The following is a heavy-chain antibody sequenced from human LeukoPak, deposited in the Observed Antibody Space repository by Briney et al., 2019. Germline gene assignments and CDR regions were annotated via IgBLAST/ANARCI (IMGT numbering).Heavy chain of an antibody. V-gene: IGHV3-21*01. CDR2: ISSSSSYI. CDR3: AREESVAAAGHFDY. Sequence: GGSLRLSCAASGFTFSSYSMNWVRQAPGKGLEWVSSISSSSSYIYYADSVKGRFTISRDNSKNTLYLQMNSLRAEDTAVYYCAREESVAAAGHFDYWGQGTLVTVSS. CDR1: GFTFSSYS. D-gene: IGHD6-13*01. J-gene: IGHJ4*02.